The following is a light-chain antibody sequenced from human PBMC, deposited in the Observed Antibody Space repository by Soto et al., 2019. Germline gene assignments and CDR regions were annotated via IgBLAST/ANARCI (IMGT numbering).Light chain of an antibody. CDR2: DAS. V-gene: IGKV3-11*02. J-gene: IGKJ5*01. Sequence: EIVMTQSPGTLSVSPGERATLSCTASQGISSYIAWYQQKPGHPPRLLMFDASRRVAGIPPRFSGGGFGREFTLTISSLEPEDFAIYYCQQRGETFGPGTRLEI. CDR1: QGISSY. CDR3: QQRGET.